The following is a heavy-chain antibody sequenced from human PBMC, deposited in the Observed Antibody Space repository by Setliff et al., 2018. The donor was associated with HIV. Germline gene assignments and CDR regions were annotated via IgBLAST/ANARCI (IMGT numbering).Heavy chain of an antibody. Sequence: GSLRLSCLTSGFNFRDSWMSWLRLAPGKGLEWVANISPDESERYSVDSVRGRFTVSRDNAKSSLYLQMNSLRAEDTAVYYCARGRLLWSGSYYYYYMDVWGKGTTVTVSS. J-gene: IGHJ6*03. CDR2: ISPDESER. CDR3: ARGRLLWSGSYYYYYMDV. CDR1: GFNFRDSW. D-gene: IGHD3-10*01. V-gene: IGHV3-7*03.